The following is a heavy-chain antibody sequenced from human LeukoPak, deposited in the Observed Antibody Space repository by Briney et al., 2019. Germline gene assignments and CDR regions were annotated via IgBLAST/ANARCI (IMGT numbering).Heavy chain of an antibody. V-gene: IGHV4-31*03. CDR2: IYYSGST. CDR1: GGPISSGGYY. Sequence: TSQTLSLTCTVSGGPISSGGYYWSWIRQHPGKGLEWIGYIYYSGSTYYNPSLKSRVTISVDTSKNQFSLKLSSVTAADTAVYYCARDKGWFGELSSWGQGTLVTVSS. J-gene: IGHJ5*02. D-gene: IGHD3-10*01. CDR3: ARDKGWFGELSS.